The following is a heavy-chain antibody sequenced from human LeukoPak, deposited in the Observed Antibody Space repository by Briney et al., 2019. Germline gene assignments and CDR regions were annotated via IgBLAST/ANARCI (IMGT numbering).Heavy chain of an antibody. Sequence: GASVKVSCKASGYSFTDYYMHWVRQAPGQGLEWMGWINPDSGGTNYAQKFQGRVTMTRDTSISTAYMELSSLRSEDTAVYYCARNRGGIVATIGDAFDIWGQGTMVTVSS. CDR1: GYSFTDYY. CDR3: ARNRGGIVATIGDAFDI. D-gene: IGHD5-12*01. CDR2: INPDSGGT. V-gene: IGHV1-2*02. J-gene: IGHJ3*02.